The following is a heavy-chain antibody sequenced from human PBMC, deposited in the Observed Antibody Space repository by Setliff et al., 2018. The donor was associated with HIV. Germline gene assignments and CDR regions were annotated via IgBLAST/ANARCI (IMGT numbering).Heavy chain of an antibody. Sequence: SETLSLTCTVSGASISDGTFYWSWIRQPAGKGLEWIGHLYIRTGTTNYSPSLKGRVTMSIDMSKNQFSLSLISVTAADTAVYFCARDGFGPSGRLLDHWGQGTLVTVSS. J-gene: IGHJ4*01. CDR3: ARDGFGPSGRLLDH. V-gene: IGHV4-61*09. CDR1: GASISDGTFY. D-gene: IGHD1-26*01. CDR2: LYIRTGTT.